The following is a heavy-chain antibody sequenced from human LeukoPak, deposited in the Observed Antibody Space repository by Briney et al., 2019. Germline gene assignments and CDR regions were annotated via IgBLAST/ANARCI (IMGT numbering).Heavy chain of an antibody. J-gene: IGHJ4*02. CDR3: AKDRDYGDYSFDY. D-gene: IGHD4-17*01. CDR1: GFTFSSYA. CDR2: ISGSGGST. Sequence: GGSLRLSCAASGFTFSSYAMSWVRQAPGRGLEWVSAISGSGGSTYYADSVKGRFTISRDNSKNTLYLQMNSLRAEDTAVYYCAKDRDYGDYSFDYWGQGTLVTVSS. V-gene: IGHV3-23*01.